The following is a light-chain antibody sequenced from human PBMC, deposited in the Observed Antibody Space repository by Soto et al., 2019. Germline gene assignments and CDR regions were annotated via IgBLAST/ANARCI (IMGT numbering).Light chain of an antibody. CDR3: QNYSTSPAWT. Sequence: EIVLTQSPGTLSLSPGERATLSCRASQSVTSRYLAWYQQKPGQAPRLLIYGASNRATGIPERFSGSGSGTDFTLTISSLEPEDFAVYHCQNYSTSPAWTVGQGTKVDIK. CDR2: GAS. J-gene: IGKJ1*01. V-gene: IGKV3-20*01. CDR1: QSVTSRY.